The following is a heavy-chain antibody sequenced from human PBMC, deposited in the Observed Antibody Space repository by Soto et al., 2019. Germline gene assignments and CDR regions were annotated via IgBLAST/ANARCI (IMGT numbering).Heavy chain of an antibody. V-gene: IGHV4-34*01. CDR2: INHSGST. J-gene: IGHJ4*02. Sequence: SETLSLTCAVYGGSFSGYYWSWIRQPPGKGLEWIGEINHSGSTNYNPSLKSRVTISVDTSKNQFSLKLSSVTAADTAVYYCARERYSYGPSGFFDYWGQGTLVTVSS. CDR1: GGSFSGYY. D-gene: IGHD5-18*01. CDR3: ARERYSYGPSGFFDY.